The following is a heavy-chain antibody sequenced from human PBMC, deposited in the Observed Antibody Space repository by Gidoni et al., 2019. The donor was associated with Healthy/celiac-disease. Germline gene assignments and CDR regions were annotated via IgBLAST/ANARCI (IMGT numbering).Heavy chain of an antibody. J-gene: IGHJ4*02. CDR2: IYYSGST. Sequence: QLQLQESGPGLVKPSETLSLTCTVSGGSISSSSYYWGWIRQPPGQGLEWIGSIYYSGSTYYNPSLKSRVTISVDTSKNQFSLKLSSVTAADTAVYYCARSGVVAVQFDYWGQGTLVTVSS. CDR1: GGSISSSSYY. D-gene: IGHD2-15*01. CDR3: ARSGVVAVQFDY. V-gene: IGHV4-39*01.